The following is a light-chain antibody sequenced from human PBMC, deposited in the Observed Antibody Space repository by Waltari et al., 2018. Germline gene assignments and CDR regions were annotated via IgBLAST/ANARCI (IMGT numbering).Light chain of an antibody. CDR3: QQSDSVPWT. V-gene: IGKV1-39*01. CDR1: QTILKY. J-gene: IGKJ1*01. Sequence: DIHMTQSPSSLSASVGDRVTIACRGRQTILKYLNWYQQEPGKVPKLLIFAASSLQTGVSSRFSGSGSGTDFTLTISSLQPEDFATYYCQQSDSVPWTFGPGTKVE. CDR2: AAS.